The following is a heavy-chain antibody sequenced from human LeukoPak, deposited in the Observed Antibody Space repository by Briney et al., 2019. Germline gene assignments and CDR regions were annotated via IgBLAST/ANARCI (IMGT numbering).Heavy chain of an antibody. CDR3: ARDEGGPAVAVNAPFDY. Sequence: GGSLRLSCAASGFTFSSSAMSWVRQVPGKGLEWVSGISASGGSTYYADSVKGRFTISRDNSKNTLYLQMNSLRAEDTAVYYCARDEGGPAVAVNAPFDYWGQGTLVTVSS. J-gene: IGHJ4*02. CDR1: GFTFSSSA. CDR2: ISASGGST. D-gene: IGHD6-19*01. V-gene: IGHV3-23*01.